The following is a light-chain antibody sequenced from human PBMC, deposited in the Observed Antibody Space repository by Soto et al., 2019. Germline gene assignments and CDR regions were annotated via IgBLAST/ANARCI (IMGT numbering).Light chain of an antibody. Sequence: EIVITQSPATLSVSPGERATLSCRASQSVSSNLAWYQQKPGQAPRLLIYGASIGATGIPARFSGSGSGTEFTLTISSLQSEDFAVYYCQQYNNWPRTFGQGTKVDIK. V-gene: IGKV3-15*01. CDR2: GAS. CDR1: QSVSSN. CDR3: QQYNNWPRT. J-gene: IGKJ1*01.